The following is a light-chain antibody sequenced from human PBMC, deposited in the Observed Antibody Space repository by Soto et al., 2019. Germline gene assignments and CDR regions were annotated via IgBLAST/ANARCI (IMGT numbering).Light chain of an antibody. CDR1: QSMSSW. CDR2: DAF. CDR3: QHYNSYSEE. Sequence: DIQMTQSPSTLSASVGDRVTITCRASQSMSSWLAWYQQKPGKAPKLLIYDAFSLESGVPSRFSGSGSGTEFTLTISSLQPDDFATYYCQHYNSYSEEFGQGTKVDIK. V-gene: IGKV1-5*01. J-gene: IGKJ1*01.